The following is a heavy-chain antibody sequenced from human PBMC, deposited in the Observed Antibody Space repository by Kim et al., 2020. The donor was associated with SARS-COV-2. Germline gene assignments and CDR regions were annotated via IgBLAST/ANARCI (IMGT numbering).Heavy chain of an antibody. CDR3: ARENYYGSGSFYYYYYYGMYL. V-gene: IGHV3-30*04. CDR2: IRYNGSNK. D-gene: IGHD3-10*01. J-gene: IGHJ6*02. CDR1: GFTFSSYA. Sequence: GGSLRLSCAASGFTFSSYAMHWVRQAPGKGLEWVAVIRYNGSNKYYADSVKGRFTISRDNSKNTLYLQMNSLRAEDTAVYYCARENYYGSGSFYYYYYYGMYLWGQGTTVTVSS.